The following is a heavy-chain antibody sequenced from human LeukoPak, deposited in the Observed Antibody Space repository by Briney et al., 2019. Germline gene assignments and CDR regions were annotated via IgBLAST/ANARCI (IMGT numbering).Heavy chain of an antibody. J-gene: IGHJ4*02. CDR1: GGSISSSSYY. Sequence: SETLSLTCTVSGGSISSSSYYWGWIRQPPGKGLEWIGSIYYSGSTYYNPSLKSRVTISVDTSKNQFSLKLSSVTSADTAVYYCARLYSSGWHVPGYWDQGTLVTVSS. V-gene: IGHV4-39*01. CDR3: ARLYSSGWHVPGY. D-gene: IGHD6-19*01. CDR2: IYYSGST.